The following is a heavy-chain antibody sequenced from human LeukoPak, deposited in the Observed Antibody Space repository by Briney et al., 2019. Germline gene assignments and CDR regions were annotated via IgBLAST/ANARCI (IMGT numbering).Heavy chain of an antibody. Sequence: KPSETLSLNCSVSGGSISSYYWSWIRQPAGLGLEWIGRIYISGSTNYNPSLKSRATMSVDTSKNQFSLKLSSVTAADTAVYYCAREDGGDSSSWYSFYFDYWGQGTLVTVSS. V-gene: IGHV4-4*07. CDR1: GGSISSYY. J-gene: IGHJ4*02. D-gene: IGHD6-13*01. CDR2: IYISGST. CDR3: AREDGGDSSSWYSFYFDY.